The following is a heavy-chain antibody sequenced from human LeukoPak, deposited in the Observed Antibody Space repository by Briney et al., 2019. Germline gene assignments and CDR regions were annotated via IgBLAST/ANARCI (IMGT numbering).Heavy chain of an antibody. CDR2: IYYSGVT. V-gene: IGHV4-59*12. CDR1: GDSISSYY. Sequence: SGTLSLTCTVSGDSISSYYWYWFRQPPGKELEWIACIYYSGVTHYNPSLKSRVTISLDTSKSQFSLRLSSVTAADTAVYYCAREGIVRTYDQWGQGTLVTVSS. CDR3: AREGIVRTYDQ. D-gene: IGHD2/OR15-2a*01. J-gene: IGHJ4*02.